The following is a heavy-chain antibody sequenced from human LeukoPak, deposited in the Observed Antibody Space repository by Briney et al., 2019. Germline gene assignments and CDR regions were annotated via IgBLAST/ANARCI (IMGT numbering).Heavy chain of an antibody. D-gene: IGHD6-19*01. CDR2: ITPIFGTA. CDR3: ASDIAVAGTGNDY. Sequence: SVKVSCKASGGTFSSYAISWVRQAPGQGLEWMGGITPIFGTANYAQKFQGRVTITTDESTSTAYMELSSLRSEDTAVYYCASDIAVAGTGNDYWGQGTLVTVSS. J-gene: IGHJ4*02. V-gene: IGHV1-69*05. CDR1: GGTFSSYA.